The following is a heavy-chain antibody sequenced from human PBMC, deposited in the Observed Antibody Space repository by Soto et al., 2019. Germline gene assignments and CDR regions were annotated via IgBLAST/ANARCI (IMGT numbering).Heavy chain of an antibody. CDR1: GFTFSSYA. V-gene: IGHV3-23*01. Sequence: PGGSLRLSCAASGFTFSSYAMSWVRQAPGKGLEWVSAISGSGGSTYYADSVKGRFTISRDNSKNTLYLQMNSLRAEDTAVYYCAKGMVVLTYYYYYGMDVWGQGTTVTAP. D-gene: IGHD2-8*01. CDR2: ISGSGGST. J-gene: IGHJ6*02. CDR3: AKGMVVLTYYYYYGMDV.